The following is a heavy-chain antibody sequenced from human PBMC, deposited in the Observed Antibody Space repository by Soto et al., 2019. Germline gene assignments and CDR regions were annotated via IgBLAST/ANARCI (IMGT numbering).Heavy chain of an antibody. CDR2: INPDNGTV. J-gene: IGHJ4*02. V-gene: IGHV1-3*05. CDR3: ARDAVAFIDC. D-gene: IGHD2-15*01. Sequence: QVQLVQSGAEEKKPGASVKVSCKASGYTFTTYAMHWVRQAPGQSLEWMGWINPDNGTVKYSQKFKGRVTITSDTSARTVNMELISLRSEDTAVFYWARDAVAFIDCWGQGTLVTVSS. CDR1: GYTFTTYA.